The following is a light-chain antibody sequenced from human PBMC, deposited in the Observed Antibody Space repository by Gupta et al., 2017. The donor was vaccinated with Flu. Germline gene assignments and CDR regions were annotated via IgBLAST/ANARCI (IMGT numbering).Light chain of an antibody. J-gene: IGLJ2*01. Sequence: QSVLPQPPSAPETSGQKVIISCSGSSSNIGRKTVNWYQQLPGTAPKLLIYTNNERPSGVPERFSGSKSGTSASLAISGLQSEDEAEYYWASWDVSLNAVLFGGGTKLTVL. CDR2: TNN. CDR3: ASWDVSLNAVL. CDR1: SSNIGRKT. V-gene: IGLV1-44*01.